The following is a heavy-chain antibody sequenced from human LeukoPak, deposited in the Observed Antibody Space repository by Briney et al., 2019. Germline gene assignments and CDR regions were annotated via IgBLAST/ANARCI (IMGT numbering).Heavy chain of an antibody. CDR3: ARVVRATMIVVVVKKWAKSDAFDI. D-gene: IGHD3-22*01. J-gene: IGHJ3*02. Sequence: SETLSLTCTVSGGSISSGSYYWSWIRQPAGKGLEWIGRIYTSGSTNYNPSLKSRVTISVDTSKNQFSLKLSSVTAADTAVYYCARVVRATMIVVVVKKWAKSDAFDIWGQGTMVTVSS. CDR2: IYTSGST. CDR1: GGSISSGSYY. V-gene: IGHV4-61*02.